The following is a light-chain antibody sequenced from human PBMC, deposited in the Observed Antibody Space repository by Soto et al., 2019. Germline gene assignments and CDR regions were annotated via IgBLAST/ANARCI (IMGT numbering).Light chain of an antibody. CDR1: QTVSPW. V-gene: IGKV1-5*03. Sequence: DIHMTQSPATLSASVGDRVTITCRASQTVSPWLAWYQQKPGAAPHLLIYKVSNLESGVPSRFSGSGSGADFTPTITGLQPDDFATYYCQQYNRGVTFGPGTKVEIK. J-gene: IGKJ1*01. CDR3: QQYNRGVT. CDR2: KVS.